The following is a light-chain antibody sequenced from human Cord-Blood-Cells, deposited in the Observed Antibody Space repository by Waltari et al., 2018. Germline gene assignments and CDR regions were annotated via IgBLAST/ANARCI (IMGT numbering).Light chain of an antibody. V-gene: IGLV2-14*01. J-gene: IGLJ3*02. CDR1: SSDDGGYNY. CDR3: SSYTSSSTWV. Sequence: QSPLTQPASASGSPGQSITISSTGTSSDDGGYNYVSWYQQHPGIAPKLMIYDVSNRPSGVSIRFSGSRSGNTASLTISGLQAEDESDYYCSSYTSSSTWVFGGGTKLTVL. CDR2: DVS.